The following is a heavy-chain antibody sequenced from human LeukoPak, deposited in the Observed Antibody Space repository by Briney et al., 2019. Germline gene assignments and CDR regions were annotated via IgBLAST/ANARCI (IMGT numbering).Heavy chain of an antibody. J-gene: IGHJ6*03. CDR2: IWYDGSNK. Sequence: GGSLRLSCAVSGITLSNYGMSWVRQAPGKGLEWVAVIWYDGSNKYYADSVKGRFTISRDNSKNTLYLQMNSLRAEDTAVYYCAKGNAQLVFYLMDVWGKGTTVTVSS. CDR1: GITLSNYG. V-gene: IGHV3-33*06. D-gene: IGHD6-13*01. CDR3: AKGNAQLVFYLMDV.